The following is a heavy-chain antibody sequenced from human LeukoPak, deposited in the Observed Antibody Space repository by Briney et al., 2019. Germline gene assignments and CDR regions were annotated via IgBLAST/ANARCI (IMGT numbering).Heavy chain of an antibody. D-gene: IGHD3-9*01. J-gene: IGHJ4*02. CDR3: AREYFVLTRGFDY. V-gene: IGHV3-7*01. CDR2: IKQDGSEK. CDR1: GFTISSYW. Sequence: PGGSLRLSCAASGFTISSYWMSWVRQAPGKGLEWVANIKQDGSEKNYVDSVKGRFTISRDNAKNSLYLQMNSLRVEDTAVYYCAREYFVLTRGFDYWGQGTLVTVSS.